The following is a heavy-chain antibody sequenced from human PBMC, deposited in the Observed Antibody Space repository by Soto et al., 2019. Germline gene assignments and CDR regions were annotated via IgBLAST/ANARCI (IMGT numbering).Heavy chain of an antibody. CDR1: GGSFSGYY. CDR3: ARWRRRIVVVPAAIANAFDI. CDR2: INHSGST. J-gene: IGHJ3*02. Sequence: SETLSLTCAVYGGSFSGYYWSWIRQPPGKGLEWIGEINHSGSTNYNPSLKSRVTISVDTSKNQFSLKLSSVTAADTAVYYCARWRRRIVVVPAAIANAFDIWGQGTMVTVSS. D-gene: IGHD2-2*02. V-gene: IGHV4-34*01.